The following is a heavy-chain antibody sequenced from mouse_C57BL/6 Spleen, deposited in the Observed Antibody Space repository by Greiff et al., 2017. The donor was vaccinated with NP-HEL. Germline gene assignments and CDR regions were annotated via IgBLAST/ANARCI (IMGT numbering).Heavy chain of an antibody. CDR1: GYSITSGYY. D-gene: IGHD1-1*01. CDR2: ISYDGSN. CDR3: ARAPTIITTVVARYFDV. Sequence: EVKLEESGPGLVKPSQSLSLTCSVTGYSITSGYYWNWIRQFPGNKLEWMGYISYDGSNNYNPSLKNRISITRDTSKNQYFLKLNSVTTEDTATYYCARAPTIITTVVARYFDVWGTGTTVTVSS. V-gene: IGHV3-6*01. J-gene: IGHJ1*03.